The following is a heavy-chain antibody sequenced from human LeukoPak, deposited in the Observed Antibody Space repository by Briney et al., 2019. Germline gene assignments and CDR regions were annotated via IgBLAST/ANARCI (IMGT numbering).Heavy chain of an antibody. D-gene: IGHD2-2*01. V-gene: IGHV1-2*02. CDR1: GYTFTGYY. Sequence: ASVKVSCKASGYTFTGYYMHWVRQAPGQGLEWMGWINPNSGGTNYAQKFQGRVTMTRDTSISTAYMELSRLRSDDTAVYYCARDREFGAPAALLDYWGQGTLVTVSS. CDR3: ARDREFGAPAALLDY. CDR2: INPNSGGT. J-gene: IGHJ4*02.